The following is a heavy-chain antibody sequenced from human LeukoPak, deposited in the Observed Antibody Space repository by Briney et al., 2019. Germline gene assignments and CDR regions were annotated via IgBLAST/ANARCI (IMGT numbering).Heavy chain of an antibody. CDR3: ARADYVGYGDYYYYMDV. CDR1: GGSFSGYY. V-gene: IGHV4-34*01. CDR2: INHSGST. Sequence: PSETLSLTCAVYGGSFSGYYWSWIRQPPGKGLEWIGEINHSGSTNYNPSLKSRVTISVDTSKNQFSLKLSSVTAADTAVYYCARADYVGYGDYYYYMDVWGKGTTVTISS. J-gene: IGHJ6*03. D-gene: IGHD3-16*01.